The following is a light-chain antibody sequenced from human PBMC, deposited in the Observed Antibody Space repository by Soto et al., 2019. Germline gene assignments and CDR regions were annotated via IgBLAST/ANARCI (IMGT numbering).Light chain of an antibody. CDR1: SSDVGAYDF. V-gene: IGLV2-14*01. CDR2: EVS. Sequence: QSALTQPASVSGSPGQSITISCSGTSSDVGAYDFVSWYQQHPGKVPKLMIFEVSHRPSGVSHRFSGSKSGNMASLTISGLQAEDEADYYCSAYTTSSALVVFGGGNKVTVL. CDR3: SAYTTSSALVV. J-gene: IGLJ2*01.